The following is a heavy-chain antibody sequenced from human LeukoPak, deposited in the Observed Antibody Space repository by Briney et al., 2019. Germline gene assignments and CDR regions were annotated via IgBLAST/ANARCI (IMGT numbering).Heavy chain of an antibody. D-gene: IGHD3-22*01. Sequence: SETLSLTCTVSGGSLSSYYWSWIRQPPGKGLEWIGYIYYSGSTNYNPSLKSRVTISVDTSKNQFSLKLSSVTAADTAVYYCARHSVRDSSGYPDYWGQGTLVTVSS. CDR2: IYYSGST. J-gene: IGHJ4*02. CDR3: ARHSVRDSSGYPDY. CDR1: GGSLSSYY. V-gene: IGHV4-59*08.